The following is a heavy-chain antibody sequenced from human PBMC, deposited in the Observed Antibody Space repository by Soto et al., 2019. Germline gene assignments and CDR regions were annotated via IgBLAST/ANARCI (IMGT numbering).Heavy chain of an antibody. J-gene: IGHJ6*02. D-gene: IGHD2-2*01. Sequence: ASVKVSCKASGGTFSSYAISWVRQAPGQGLEWMGGIIPIFGTANYAQKFQGRVTITADESTSTAYMELSSLRSGDTAVYYCARARHIRYCSSTSCYYVYYYGMDVWGQGTTVTVSS. CDR3: ARARHIRYCSSTSCYYVYYYGMDV. CDR1: GGTFSSYA. V-gene: IGHV1-69*13. CDR2: IIPIFGTA.